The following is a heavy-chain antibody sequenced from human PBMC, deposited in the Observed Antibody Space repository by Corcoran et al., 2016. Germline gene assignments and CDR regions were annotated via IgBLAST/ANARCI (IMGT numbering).Heavy chain of an antibody. CDR3: AGRPADSRYGMDV. V-gene: IGHV1-46*01. D-gene: IGHD2-2*01. CDR1: GYTFTSYY. J-gene: IGHJ6*02. CDR2: INPSGGST. Sequence: QVQLVQSGAEVKKPGASVKVSCKASGYTFTSYYMHWVRQAPGQGLEWMGIINPSGGSTSYAQKFQGRVTMTRDTSTSTVYMELSSLRSEDTAVYYWAGRPADSRYGMDVWGQGTTVTVSS.